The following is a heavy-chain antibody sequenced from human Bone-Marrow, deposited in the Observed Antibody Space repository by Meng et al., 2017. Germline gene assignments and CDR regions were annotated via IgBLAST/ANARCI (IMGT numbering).Heavy chain of an antibody. CDR1: GDSFTTGGYY. J-gene: IGHJ2*01. CDR2: SYSSGNT. Sequence: LRLSCTVSGDSFTTGGYYWSWIRQHPGKGLEWIGYSYSSGNTNYNPSLKSRVSISVEKSKSQFSLRVTSVNGADTAVYYCARYAIVSGVFDLWGRGTLVTVSS. D-gene: IGHD5/OR15-5a*01. CDR3: ARYAIVSGVFDL. V-gene: IGHV4-31*03.